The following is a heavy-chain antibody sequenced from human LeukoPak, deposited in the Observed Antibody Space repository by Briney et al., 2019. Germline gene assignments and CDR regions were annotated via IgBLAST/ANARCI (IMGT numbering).Heavy chain of an antibody. D-gene: IGHD3-22*01. Sequence: HTGGSLRLSCVVSGFTFSSYAMSWVRQAPGKGLEWVSAISGSGGSTYYADSVKGRFTISRDNSKNTLYLQMNSLRVEDTAVYYCAKVYDSSGYYHIDYWGQGTLVTVSS. V-gene: IGHV3-23*01. CDR1: GFTFSSYA. CDR3: AKVYDSSGYYHIDY. J-gene: IGHJ4*02. CDR2: ISGSGGST.